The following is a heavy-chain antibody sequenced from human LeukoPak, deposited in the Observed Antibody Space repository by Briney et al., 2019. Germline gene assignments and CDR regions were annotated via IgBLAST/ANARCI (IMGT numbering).Heavy chain of an antibody. D-gene: IGHD3-10*01. J-gene: IGHJ3*02. V-gene: IGHV5-51*01. CDR1: GYSFTSYW. CDR3: ATNTMFRGIHAFDI. CDR2: IYPGDSDT. Sequence: GESRKISCKGSGYSFTSYWIGWVRQMPGKGLEWMGIIYPGDSDTRYSPSFQGQVTISADKSISTAYLQWSSLKASDSAMYYCATNTMFRGIHAFDIWGQGTMVTVSS.